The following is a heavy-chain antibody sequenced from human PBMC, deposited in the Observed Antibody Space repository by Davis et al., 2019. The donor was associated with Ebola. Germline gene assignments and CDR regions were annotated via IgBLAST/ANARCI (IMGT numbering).Heavy chain of an antibody. CDR3: ARNPYNGDHDY. Sequence: ASVKVSCQASDDDFTMYNITWVRQAPGQGLEWMGWISTYDGDANYAKKFQGRVTLTSDTSTNTAYMELRNLRFDDTAMYYCARNPYNGDHDYWGQGTLVIVSS. CDR2: ISTYDGDA. CDR1: DDDFTMYN. D-gene: IGHD4-17*01. J-gene: IGHJ4*02. V-gene: IGHV1-18*04.